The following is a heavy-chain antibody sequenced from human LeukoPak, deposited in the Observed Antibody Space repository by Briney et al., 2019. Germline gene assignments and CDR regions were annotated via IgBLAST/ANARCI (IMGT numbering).Heavy chain of an antibody. CDR3: ARGLVRYDFWSGYRKWFDP. V-gene: IGHV7-4-1*02. CDR1: GYTFTRYP. D-gene: IGHD3-3*01. Sequence: ASVKVSCKASGYTFTRYPMNWVRQAPGQGLEWMGWINTNTGNPTYAQGFTGRFVFSLDTSVSTAYLQISSLKAEDTAVYYCARGLVRYDFWSGYRKWFDPWGQGTLVTVSS. CDR2: INTNTGNP. J-gene: IGHJ5*02.